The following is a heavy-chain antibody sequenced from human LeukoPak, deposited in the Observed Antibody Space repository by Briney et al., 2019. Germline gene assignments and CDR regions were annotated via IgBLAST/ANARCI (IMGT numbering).Heavy chain of an antibody. CDR1: GYTFTLYS. CDR3: ARDQPSGWYYFDY. J-gene: IGHJ4*02. CDR2: INTNTGNP. D-gene: IGHD6-19*01. Sequence: ASVNVSCKASGYTFTLYSIHWVRQAPGQGLEWMGWINTNTGNPTYAQGFTGRFVFSLDTSVSTAYLQISSLKAEDTAVYYCARDQPSGWYYFDYWGQGTLVTVSS. V-gene: IGHV7-4-1*02.